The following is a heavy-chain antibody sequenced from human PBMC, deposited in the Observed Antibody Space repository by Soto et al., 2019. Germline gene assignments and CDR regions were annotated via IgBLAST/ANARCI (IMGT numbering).Heavy chain of an antibody. J-gene: IGHJ6*02. CDR2: ISSSSSTI. Sequence: GGSLRLSCAASGFTFSSCSMNWVRQAPGKGLEWVSYISSSSSTIYYADSVKGRFTISRDNAKNSLYLQMNSLRDEDTAVYYCARDFVHTIVLRFLEWSSYGMDVWGQGTAVTVSS. V-gene: IGHV3-48*02. D-gene: IGHD3-3*01. CDR3: ARDFVHTIVLRFLEWSSYGMDV. CDR1: GFTFSSCS.